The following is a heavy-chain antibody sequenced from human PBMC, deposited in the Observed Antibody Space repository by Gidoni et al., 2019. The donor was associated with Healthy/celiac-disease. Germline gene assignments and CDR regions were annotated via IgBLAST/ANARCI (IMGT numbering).Heavy chain of an antibody. V-gene: IGHV3-23*01. CDR1: GFTFSSYA. D-gene: IGHD3-22*01. J-gene: IGHJ4*02. CDR2: ISGSGGST. CDR3: AKGRYYDSSGHYYFDY. Sequence: EVQLLESGGGLVQPGGSLRLSCAASGFTFSSYAMSWVRQAPGKGLEWVSAISGSGGSTYDADSVKGRFTISRDNSKNTLYLQMNSLRAEDTAVYYCAKGRYYDSSGHYYFDYWGQGTLVTVSS.